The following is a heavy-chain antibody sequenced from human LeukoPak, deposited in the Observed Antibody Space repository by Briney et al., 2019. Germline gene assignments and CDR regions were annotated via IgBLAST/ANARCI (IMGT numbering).Heavy chain of an antibody. V-gene: IGHV1-69*05. CDR2: IIPIFGTA. Sequence: GASVKVSCKASGGTFSSYAISWVRQAPGQGLEWMGGIIPIFGTANYAQKFQGRVTITTDESTSTAYMELSSLRSEDTAVYYCARSLYYYDSSGYWWLDPWGQGTLVTVSS. CDR3: ARSLYYYDSSGYWWLDP. D-gene: IGHD3-22*01. J-gene: IGHJ5*02. CDR1: GGTFSSYA.